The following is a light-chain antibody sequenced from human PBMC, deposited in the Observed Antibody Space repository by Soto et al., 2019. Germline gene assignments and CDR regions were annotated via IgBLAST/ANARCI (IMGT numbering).Light chain of an antibody. CDR1: TSDIAGYSY. CDR3: NSYTSASFYV. V-gene: IGLV2-14*01. CDR2: EVT. Sequence: QSALAQPASVSGSPGQSITISCTGTTSDIAGYSYVSWYQQHPGKAPKLLIYEVTSRASGVSHRFSGSKSGNTASLTISGLQAEDEAEYYCNSYTSASFYVFGTGTKVTVL. J-gene: IGLJ1*01.